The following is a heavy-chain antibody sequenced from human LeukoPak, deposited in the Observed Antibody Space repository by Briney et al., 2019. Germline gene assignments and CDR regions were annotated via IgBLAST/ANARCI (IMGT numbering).Heavy chain of an antibody. J-gene: IGHJ2*01. CDR1: GFTFSSYW. Sequence: GGSLRLSCAASGFTFSSYWMLWVRQAPGQGLVCVSRINGDASNTAYADSVKGRFTISRDNAKNTLYLQMNSLRVEDTAVYYCVRDSPSGFFDLWGRGTLVTVSS. CDR2: INGDASNT. D-gene: IGHD6-19*01. CDR3: VRDSPSGFFDL. V-gene: IGHV3-74*01.